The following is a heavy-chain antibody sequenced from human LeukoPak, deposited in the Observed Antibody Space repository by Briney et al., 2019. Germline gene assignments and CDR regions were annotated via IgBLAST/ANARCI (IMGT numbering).Heavy chain of an antibody. V-gene: IGHV4-59*01. CDR2: IYNSGGT. Sequence: SETLSLTCTVSGGSITSSFYWSWIRQSPGKGLEWIGYIYNSGGTKYNPSLKSRLTISVDTSRNQFSLNLSSVTAADTAVYYCARASVLLSADYWGQGTLVTVSS. J-gene: IGHJ4*02. D-gene: IGHD3-16*01. CDR1: GGSITSSFY. CDR3: ARASVLLSADY.